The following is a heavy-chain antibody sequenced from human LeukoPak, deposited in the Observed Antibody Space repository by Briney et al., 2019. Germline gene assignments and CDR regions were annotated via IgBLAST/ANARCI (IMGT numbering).Heavy chain of an antibody. J-gene: IGHJ3*02. Sequence: ASVKVSCKASGHTFTGYYMHWVRQAPGQGLEWMGWISAYNGNTNYAQKLQGRVTMTTDTSTSTAYMELRSLRSDDTAVYYCARTLEGRITKTFDIWGQGTMVTVSS. CDR1: GHTFTGYY. CDR3: ARTLEGRITKTFDI. CDR2: ISAYNGNT. V-gene: IGHV1-18*04. D-gene: IGHD3-10*01.